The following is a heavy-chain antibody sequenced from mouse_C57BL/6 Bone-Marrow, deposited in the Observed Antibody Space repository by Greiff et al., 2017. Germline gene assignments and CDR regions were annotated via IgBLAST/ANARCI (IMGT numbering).Heavy chain of an antibody. D-gene: IGHD1-1*01. CDR1: GYTFTSYW. CDR3: TRGDYGSSWRDY. CDR2: IYPGNSDT. V-gene: IGHV1-5*01. Sequence: EVQLQQSGTVLARPGASVKMSCKTSGYTFTSYWMHWVKQRPGQGLEWIGAIYPGNSDTSYNQKFKGKAKLTAVTSASTVYMELSSLTNEGSAVYYCTRGDYGSSWRDYWGQGTTLTVSS. J-gene: IGHJ2*01.